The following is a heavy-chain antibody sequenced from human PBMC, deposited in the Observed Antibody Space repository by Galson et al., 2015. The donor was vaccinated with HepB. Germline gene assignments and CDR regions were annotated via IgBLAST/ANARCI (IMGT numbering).Heavy chain of an antibody. CDR3: ARRRDGYSYFDY. CDR1: GSSLANFP. Sequence: SVKVSCKASGSSLANFPVAWVRQAPGQGPEWMGGIISNFGIPNYAQKFQGRLTITADESTNTASMELRSLSFDDTAVYYCARRRDGYSYFDYWGQGTLITVSS. V-gene: IGHV1-69*13. D-gene: IGHD5-24*01. CDR2: IISNFGIP. J-gene: IGHJ4*02.